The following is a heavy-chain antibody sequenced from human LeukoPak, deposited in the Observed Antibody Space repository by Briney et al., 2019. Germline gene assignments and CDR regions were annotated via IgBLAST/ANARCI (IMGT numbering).Heavy chain of an antibody. J-gene: IGHJ4*02. Sequence: GGSLRLSCAASGFTFSSYAMHWVRQAPGEGLEWVAVISYDGSNKYYADSVKGRFTISRDNSKNTLYLQMNSLRAEDTAVYYCARVGIGSSWYYPPHYWGQGTLVTVSS. D-gene: IGHD6-13*01. CDR3: ARVGIGSSWYYPPHY. CDR2: ISYDGSNK. V-gene: IGHV3-30-3*01. CDR1: GFTFSSYA.